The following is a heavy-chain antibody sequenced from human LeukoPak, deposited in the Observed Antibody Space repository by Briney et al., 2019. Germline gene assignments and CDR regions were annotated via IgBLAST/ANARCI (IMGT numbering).Heavy chain of an antibody. D-gene: IGHD2-21*02. CDR3: ARGRVTKSNWFDP. Sequence: SETLSLTCAVYGGSFSDHYWSWIRQPPGKGLEWIGDINHAGSTNYNPSLKTRVTMSADRSKKQFSLKVNSVTAADTAVYYCARGRVTKSNWFDPWGQGTLVTVSS. J-gene: IGHJ5*02. CDR2: INHAGST. CDR1: GGSFSDHY. V-gene: IGHV4-34*01.